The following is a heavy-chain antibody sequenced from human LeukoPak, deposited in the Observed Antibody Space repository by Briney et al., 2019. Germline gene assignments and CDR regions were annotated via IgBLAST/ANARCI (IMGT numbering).Heavy chain of an antibody. CDR2: ISYDGYTK. D-gene: IGHD6-19*01. Sequence: PGGSLRLSCAASGFTFSSYGMHWVRQAPGKGLEWVAVISYDGYTKYYTDSVKGRFTISRDNPKNTLYLQMNSLRAEDTAVFYCARGIESSWYAWDFWGQGTLVTVSS. CDR3: ARGIESSWYAWDF. CDR1: GFTFSSYG. J-gene: IGHJ4*02. V-gene: IGHV3-30*03.